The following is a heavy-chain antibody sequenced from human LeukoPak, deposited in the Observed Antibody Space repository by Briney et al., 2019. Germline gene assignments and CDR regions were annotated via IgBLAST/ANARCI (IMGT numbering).Heavy chain of an antibody. V-gene: IGHV3-7*01. Sequence: QAGGSLRLSRAASGFTFSSYWMSWVRQAPGKGLEWVANIKQDGSEKYYVDSVKGRFTISRDNAKSSLYLQMNSLRAEDTAVYYCARDLELRAPQDYWGQGTLVTVSS. CDR3: ARDLELRAPQDY. J-gene: IGHJ4*02. D-gene: IGHD1-7*01. CDR1: GFTFSSYW. CDR2: IKQDGSEK.